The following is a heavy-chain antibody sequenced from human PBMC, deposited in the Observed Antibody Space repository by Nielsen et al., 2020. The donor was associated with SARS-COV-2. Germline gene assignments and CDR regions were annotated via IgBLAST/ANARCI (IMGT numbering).Heavy chain of an antibody. CDR2: MNPNSGNT. CDR3: VRNDYGGKGGAFDI. D-gene: IGHD4-23*01. V-gene: IGHV1-8*01. J-gene: IGHJ3*02. CDR1: GYTFTSYD. Sequence: ASVKVSCKASGYTFTSYDINWVRQATGQGLEWMGWMNPNSGNTGYAQKFQGRVTMTRKTSISTAYMELSSLRSEDTAVYYCVRNDYGGKGGAFDIWGQGTMVTVSS.